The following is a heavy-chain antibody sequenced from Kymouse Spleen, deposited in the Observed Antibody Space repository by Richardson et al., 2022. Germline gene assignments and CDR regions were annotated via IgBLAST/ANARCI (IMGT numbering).Heavy chain of an antibody. CDR1: GFTFSSYG. CDR3: ARALVEQHSEGFDY. J-gene: IGHJ4*02. V-gene: IGHV3-33*01. CDR2: IWYDGSNK. Sequence: QVQLVESGGGVVQPGRSLRLSCAASGFTFSSYGMHWVRQAPGKGLEWVAVIWYDGSNKYYADSVKGRFTISRDNSKNTLYLQMNSLRAEDTAVYYCARALVEQHSEGFDYWGQGTLVTVSS. D-gene: IGHD6-13*01.